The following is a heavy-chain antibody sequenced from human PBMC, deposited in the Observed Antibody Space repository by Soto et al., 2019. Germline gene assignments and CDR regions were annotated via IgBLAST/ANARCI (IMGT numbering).Heavy chain of an antibody. D-gene: IGHD6-13*01. Sequence: GGSLRLSCAASGFTFSSYGMHWVRQAPGKGLEWVAVIWYDGSNKYYADSVKGRFTISRDNSKNTLYLQMNSPRAEDTAVYYCARGIAAAGTDYFDYWGQGTLVTVS. CDR3: ARGIAAAGTDYFDY. V-gene: IGHV3-33*01. CDR2: IWYDGSNK. J-gene: IGHJ4*02. CDR1: GFTFSSYG.